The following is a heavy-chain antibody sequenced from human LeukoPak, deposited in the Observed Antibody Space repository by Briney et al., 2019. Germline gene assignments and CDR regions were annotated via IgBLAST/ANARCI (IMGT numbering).Heavy chain of an antibody. V-gene: IGHV5-51*01. CDR1: GYSFTSYW. CDR3: ARGTTIAAPGTTSFDY. CDR2: IYPGDSDP. J-gene: IGHJ4*02. Sequence: HGESLKISCKGSGYSFTSYWIGWVRQMPGKGLEWMGIIYPGDSDPRYSPSFQGQVTISADKSISTAYLQWSSLKASDTAMYYCARGTTIAAPGTTSFDYWGQGTLVTVSS. D-gene: IGHD6-13*01.